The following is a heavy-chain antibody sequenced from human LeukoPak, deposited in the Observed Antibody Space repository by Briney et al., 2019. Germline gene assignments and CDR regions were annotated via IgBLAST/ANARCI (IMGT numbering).Heavy chain of an antibody. CDR2: ISGSGGST. D-gene: IGHD6-13*01. Sequence: PGGSLRLSCAASGFTFSSYAMSWVRQAPGKGLEWVSGISGSGGSTYYADSVKDRFTISRDNSKNTLYLEMNNLRDEDTAIYYCAKDPDSTSLNWFDHWGQGTLVTVSS. CDR3: AKDPDSTSLNWFDH. V-gene: IGHV3-23*01. CDR1: GFTFSSYA. J-gene: IGHJ5*02.